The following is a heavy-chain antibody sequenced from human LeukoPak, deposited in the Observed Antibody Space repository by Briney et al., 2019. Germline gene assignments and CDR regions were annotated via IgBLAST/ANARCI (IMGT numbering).Heavy chain of an antibody. D-gene: IGHD6-13*01. Sequence: SESLSLTSTVSGGSVSSGGSYWSWIRKHPGKGLEWIGYIYYSGSTYYNPSLKSRVTISVDTSKNQFSLKLSSVTAADTAVYYCARRSIAAAGLDYWGQGTLVTVSS. CDR1: GGSVSSGGSY. CDR3: ARRSIAAAGLDY. CDR2: IYYSGST. V-gene: IGHV4-31*03. J-gene: IGHJ4*02.